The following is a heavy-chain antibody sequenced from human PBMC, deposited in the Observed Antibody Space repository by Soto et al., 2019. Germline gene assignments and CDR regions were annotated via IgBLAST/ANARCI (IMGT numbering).Heavy chain of an antibody. D-gene: IGHD3-22*01. J-gene: IGHJ4*02. CDR3: AIQTNVLYSDKIGYFRHFDY. CDR2: IYPHDSST. Sequence: GESLKISCQGSGYSFTNYWIGWVRQMPGEGLEWMGIIYPHDSSTKYSPSFQGQVTISADKSINTAYLQWGSLRASDTAIYYCAIQTNVLYSDKIGYFRHFDYWGSGTLVTVSS. V-gene: IGHV5-51*01. CDR1: GYSFTNYW.